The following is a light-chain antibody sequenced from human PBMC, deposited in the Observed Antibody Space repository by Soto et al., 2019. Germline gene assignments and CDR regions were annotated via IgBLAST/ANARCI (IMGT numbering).Light chain of an antibody. Sequence: DIQMTQSPSTLSGSVGDRVTITCRASQTISSWLAWYQQKPGKAPKLLIYKASPLTGGVPSRFSGSGSGTEITLTISSLQPDDFATYYCQHYNSYSEAFGQGTKVDIK. CDR2: KAS. V-gene: IGKV1-5*03. J-gene: IGKJ1*01. CDR3: QHYNSYSEA. CDR1: QTISSW.